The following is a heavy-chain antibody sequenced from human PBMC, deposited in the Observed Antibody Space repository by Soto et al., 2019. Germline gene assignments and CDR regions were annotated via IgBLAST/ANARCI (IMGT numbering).Heavy chain of an antibody. Sequence: SETLPLTCTVSGSSISSSSYYWGSIRLPPGKGVGWIGTIYHSGSTYYNPSLKSRVTISVDTSKNQSCLQLRSVTAADTAVYYCALDGSGSDYSRFYYYGMDVWGQGTTVS. CDR1: GSSISSSSYY. J-gene: IGHJ6*02. CDR2: IYHSGST. D-gene: IGHD3-10*01. CDR3: ALDGSGSDYSRFYYYGMDV. V-gene: IGHV4-39*01.